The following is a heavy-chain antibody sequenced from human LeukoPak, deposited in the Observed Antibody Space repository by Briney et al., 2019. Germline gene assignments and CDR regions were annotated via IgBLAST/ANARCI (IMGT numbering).Heavy chain of an antibody. CDR2: IKQDGSEK. CDR1: GFTFSSYW. J-gene: IGHJ4*02. D-gene: IGHD4-23*01. Sequence: TGGSLGLSCAASGFTFSSYWMSWVRQAPGKGLEWVANIKQDGSEKNYVDSVKGRFTISRDNAKNSLYLQMNSLRGEDTAVYYCAREGPLYGGNCFDYWGQGTLVTVSS. CDR3: AREGPLYGGNCFDY. V-gene: IGHV3-7*01.